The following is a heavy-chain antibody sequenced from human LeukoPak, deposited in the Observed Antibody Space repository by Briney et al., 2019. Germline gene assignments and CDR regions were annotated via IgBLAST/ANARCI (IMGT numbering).Heavy chain of an antibody. D-gene: IGHD6-13*01. J-gene: IGHJ4*02. Sequence: SETLSLTCAVYGGSFSGYYWSWIRQPPGKGLEWIGEINHSGSTNYNPSLKSRVTISVDTSKNQFSLKLSSVTAADTTVYYCTYKGYSSSWADYWGQGTLVTVSS. CDR2: INHSGST. CDR3: TYKGYSSSWADY. V-gene: IGHV4-34*01. CDR1: GGSFSGYY.